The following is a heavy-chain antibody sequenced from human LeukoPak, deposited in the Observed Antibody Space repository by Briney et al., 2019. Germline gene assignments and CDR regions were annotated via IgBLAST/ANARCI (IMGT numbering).Heavy chain of an antibody. Sequence: PSETLSLTCAVYGGSFSGYYWSWIRQPPGKGLEWIGEINHSGSTNYNPSLKSRVTISVDTSKNQFSLKLSSVTAADTAVYYCATHRIAVAVGGWFDPWGQGTLVTVSS. D-gene: IGHD6-19*01. CDR2: INHSGST. CDR3: ATHRIAVAVGGWFDP. V-gene: IGHV4-34*01. J-gene: IGHJ5*02. CDR1: GGSFSGYY.